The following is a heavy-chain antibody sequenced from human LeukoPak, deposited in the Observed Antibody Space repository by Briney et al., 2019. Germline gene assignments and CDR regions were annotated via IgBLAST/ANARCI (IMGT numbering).Heavy chain of an antibody. CDR1: GFTFSSYA. D-gene: IGHD3-16*01. Sequence: GGSLRLSCAASGFTFSSYAMSWVRQAPGKGLEWVSSISGSGGNTFYADSVKGRFTISRDNSKNTLYLQMNSLTADDTAVYYCARDPLGVLSYFDYWGQGTLVTVSS. V-gene: IGHV3-23*01. CDR2: ISGSGGNT. J-gene: IGHJ4*02. CDR3: ARDPLGVLSYFDY.